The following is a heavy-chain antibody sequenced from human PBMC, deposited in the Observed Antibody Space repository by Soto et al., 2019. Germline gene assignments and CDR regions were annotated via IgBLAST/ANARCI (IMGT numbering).Heavy chain of an antibody. V-gene: IGHV4-59*01. CDR1: GGSINDFY. CDR2: IYYSGST. CDR3: ARVGGVAARTFDY. D-gene: IGHD6-6*01. Sequence: SETLSLTCTVSGGSINDFYWSWIRQPPGKGLEWIGYIYYSGSTDYNPSLKGRVTISVDTSKNQFALKLRSVTAADTAVYYCARVGGVAARTFDYWGQGTLVTVSS. J-gene: IGHJ4*02.